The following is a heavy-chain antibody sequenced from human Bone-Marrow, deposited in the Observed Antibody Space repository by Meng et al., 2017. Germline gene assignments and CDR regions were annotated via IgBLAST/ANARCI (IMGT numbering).Heavy chain of an antibody. CDR2: IYYSGST. CDR3: ARGTGVLFRWFDP. V-gene: IGHV4-39*07. Sequence: SETLSLTCTVSGGSISSSSYYWGWIRQPPGKGLEWIGSIYYSGSTYYNPSLKSRVTISVDTSKNQFSLKLSPVTAADTAVYYCARGTGVLFRWFDPWGQGTLVTVSS. CDR1: GGSISSSSYY. D-gene: IGHD7-27*01. J-gene: IGHJ5*02.